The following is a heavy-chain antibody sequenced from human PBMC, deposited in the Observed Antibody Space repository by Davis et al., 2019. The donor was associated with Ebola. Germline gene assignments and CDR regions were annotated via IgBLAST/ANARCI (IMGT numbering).Heavy chain of an antibody. V-gene: IGHV4-31*03. D-gene: IGHD6-13*01. CDR3: ARLGAIAAAGRPYYYYYYGMDV. CDR1: GGSISSGGYY. J-gene: IGHJ6*02. Sequence: SETLSLTCTVSGGSISSGGYYWSWIRQHPGKGLEWIGYIYYSGSTYYNPSLKSRVTISVDTSKNQFSLNLSSVTAADTAVYYCARLGAIAAAGRPYYYYYYGMDVWGQGTTVTVSS. CDR2: IYYSGST.